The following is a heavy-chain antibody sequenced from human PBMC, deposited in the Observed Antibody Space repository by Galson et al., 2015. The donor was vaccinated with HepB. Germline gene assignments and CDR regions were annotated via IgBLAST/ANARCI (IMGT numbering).Heavy chain of an antibody. J-gene: IGHJ4*02. CDR2: TYYRSKWFN. V-gene: IGHV6-1*01. CDR1: GDSVSSNSAS. Sequence: CAISGDSVSSNSASWNWIRQSPSRGLEWLGRTYYRSKWFNEYAVSVKSRITIDPDTSKNQFSLQLNSVTPEDTAVYYCTRARPQRYGAYPDYWGQGTLGTVAS. CDR3: TRARPQRYGAYPDY. D-gene: IGHD4-17*01.